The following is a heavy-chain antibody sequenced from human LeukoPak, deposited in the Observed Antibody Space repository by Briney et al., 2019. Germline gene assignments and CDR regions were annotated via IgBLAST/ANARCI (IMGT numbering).Heavy chain of an antibody. D-gene: IGHD3-9*01. V-gene: IGHV1-8*01. CDR3: ARLIRPLRYFDWLSLDY. Sequence: ASVKVSCKASGYTFTSYDINWVRQATGQGLEWMGWMNPNSGNTGYAQKFQGRVTMTRNTSISTAYMELSSPRSEDTAVYYCARLIRPLRYFDWLSLDYWGQGTLVTVSS. CDR1: GYTFTSYD. J-gene: IGHJ4*02. CDR2: MNPNSGNT.